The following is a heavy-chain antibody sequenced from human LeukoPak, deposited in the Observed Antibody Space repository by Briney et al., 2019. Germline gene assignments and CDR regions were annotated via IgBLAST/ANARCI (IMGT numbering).Heavy chain of an antibody. CDR2: MNPNSGNT. J-gene: IGHJ6*02. D-gene: IGHD2-8*01. CDR1: GYTFTTYD. CDR3: ARKMAMDV. V-gene: IGHV1-8*02. Sequence: ASVKVSCKASGYTFTTYDINWVRQATGQGLEWMGWMNPNSGNTGYSQKFQGRVTMTRDTPISTAYMELSSLTSEDTAVYFCARKMAMDVWGLGTTVTVSS.